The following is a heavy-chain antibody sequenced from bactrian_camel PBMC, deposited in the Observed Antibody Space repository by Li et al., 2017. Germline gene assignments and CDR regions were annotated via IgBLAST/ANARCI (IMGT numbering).Heavy chain of an antibody. CDR3: AAGRVPYGDWILTISLYNY. D-gene: IGHD3*01. CDR1: TRINSKHC. Sequence: HVQLVESGGGSVQGGGSLKLSCAAATRINSKHCMGWFRQASGKEREGVAAIHTSTERPYSIDSGRFTISRDNTKKTVYLQMNNLIPDDTAMYYCAAGRVPYGDWILTISLYNYWGQGTQVTVS. J-gene: IGHJ4*01. V-gene: IGHV3-3*01. CDR2: IHTSTERP.